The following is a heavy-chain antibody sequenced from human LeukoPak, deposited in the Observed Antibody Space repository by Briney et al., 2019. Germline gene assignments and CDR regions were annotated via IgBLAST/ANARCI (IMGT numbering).Heavy chain of an antibody. Sequence: ASVKVSCKASGYTFTSYDINWVRQATGQGLEWMGWMNPNSGNTGYAQKFQGRVTITRNTSISTAYMELSSLRAEDTALYYCAKESGGYTQTALDYWGQGTLVTVSS. CDR2: MNPNSGNT. CDR3: AKESGGYTQTALDY. D-gene: IGHD5-12*01. CDR1: GYTFTSYD. J-gene: IGHJ4*02. V-gene: IGHV1-8*03.